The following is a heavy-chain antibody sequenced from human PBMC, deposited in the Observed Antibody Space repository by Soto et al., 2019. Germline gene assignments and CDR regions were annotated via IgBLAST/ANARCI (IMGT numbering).Heavy chain of an antibody. CDR3: ARGQRFSDWFDP. V-gene: IGHV4-4*07. Sequence: QVHLQESGPGLVKPSETLSLTCSVSGGTISGYYWTWIRQPAGKGLEWIGRIYSSGNTKYNPSLPSRVTMSLDTSNNQFALRLTSVTAADTAVYYCARGQRFSDWFDPWGQGTLVTVSS. CDR2: IYSSGNT. J-gene: IGHJ5*02. CDR1: GGTISGYY. D-gene: IGHD3-3*01.